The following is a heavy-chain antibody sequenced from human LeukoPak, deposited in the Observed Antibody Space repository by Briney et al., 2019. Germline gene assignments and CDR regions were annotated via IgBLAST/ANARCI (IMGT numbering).Heavy chain of an antibody. D-gene: IGHD5-18*01. CDR1: GYTFTSYA. CDR3: AVGDTAMVVCPLDY. Sequence: GASVKVSCKASGYTFTSYAMNWVRQAPGQGLEWMGWINTNTGNPTYAQGFTGRFVFSLDTSVSTAYLQISSLKAEDTAVYYCAVGDTAMVVCPLDYWGQGTLVTVSS. V-gene: IGHV7-4-1*02. J-gene: IGHJ4*02. CDR2: INTNTGNP.